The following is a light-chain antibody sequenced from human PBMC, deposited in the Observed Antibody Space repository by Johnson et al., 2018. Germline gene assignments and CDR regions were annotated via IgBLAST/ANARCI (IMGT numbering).Light chain of an antibody. Sequence: QSVLTQPPSVSAAPGQKVTISCSGSSSNIGNNYVSWYQQLPGTAPKLLIYENNKRPSGIPARFSGSKSGTSATLGITGLQTGAEADFYCGTWDSSLGAGNVFGTGTKVTGL. CDR1: SSNIGNNY. CDR2: ENN. V-gene: IGLV1-51*02. CDR3: GTWDSSLGAGNV. J-gene: IGLJ1*01.